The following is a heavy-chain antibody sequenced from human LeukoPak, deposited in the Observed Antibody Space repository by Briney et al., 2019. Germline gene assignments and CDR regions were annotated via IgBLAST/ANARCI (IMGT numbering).Heavy chain of an antibody. CDR2: ISAYNGNT. V-gene: IGHV1-18*01. CDR3: ARGPFEELAYSSSDY. Sequence: ASVKVSCKASGGSFNNYAINWVRQAPGQGLEWMGWISAYNGNTNYAQKLQGRVTMTTDTSTSTAYMELRSLRSDDTAVYYCARGPFEELAYSSSDYWGQGTLVTVSS. D-gene: IGHD6-19*01. CDR1: GGSFNNYA. J-gene: IGHJ4*02.